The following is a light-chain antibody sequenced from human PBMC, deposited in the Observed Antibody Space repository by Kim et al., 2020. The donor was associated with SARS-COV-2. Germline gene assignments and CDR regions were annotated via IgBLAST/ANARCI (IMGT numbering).Light chain of an antibody. CDR3: QHYSRFPYS. V-gene: IGKV1-5*03. CDR2: LVS. J-gene: IGKJ2*01. CDR1: ENIGTW. Sequence: SASVGDRVTITCRASENIGTWLAWYQQKPGRAPRLLIYLVSTLETGVPSRFSGTGSGTEFSLSITSLQPDDFATYYCQHYSRFPYSFGQGTKLEI.